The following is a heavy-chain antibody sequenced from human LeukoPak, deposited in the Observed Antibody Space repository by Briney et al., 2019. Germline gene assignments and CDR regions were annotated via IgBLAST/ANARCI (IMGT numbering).Heavy chain of an antibody. Sequence: GGSLRLSCAASGFTFSNYPMTWVRQAPGKGLEWVSAISDGGDSRKYAGSVKGRFIISRGNSKSRLYLQMNSLRVDDTAVYYCTKDWRADFWGQGTLVTVSS. CDR2: ISDGGDSR. V-gene: IGHV3-23*01. CDR1: GFTFSNYP. CDR3: TKDWRADF. J-gene: IGHJ4*02.